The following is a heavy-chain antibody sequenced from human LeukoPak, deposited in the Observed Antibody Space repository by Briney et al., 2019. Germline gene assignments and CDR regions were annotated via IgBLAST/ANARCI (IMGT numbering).Heavy chain of an antibody. CDR1: GFTFSSYS. CDR2: ISSSSGSI. CDR3: ARDWNYFST. Sequence: TGGSLRLSCAASGFTFSSYSMNWVRQAPRKGLEWVSSISSSSGSIYYADSVKGRFTVSSDNAKNSLYLQMNSLTAGDTAVYYCARDWNYFSTWGQGTLVTVSS. V-gene: IGHV3-21*01. J-gene: IGHJ4*02. D-gene: IGHD1-1*01.